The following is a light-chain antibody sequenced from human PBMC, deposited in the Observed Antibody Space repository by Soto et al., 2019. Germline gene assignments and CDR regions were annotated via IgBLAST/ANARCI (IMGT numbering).Light chain of an antibody. CDR3: LLSYSGASM. CDR1: TGAVTSSHY. Sequence: QAVVTQEPSLTVSPGGTVTLTCGSSTGAVTSSHYPYWFQQKPGQAPRTLIYEISNKYSWTPARFSGSLLGGKAALTLSGAQPEDEAEYDCLLSYSGASMFGGGTKLTVL. CDR2: EIS. V-gene: IGLV7-46*01. J-gene: IGLJ3*02.